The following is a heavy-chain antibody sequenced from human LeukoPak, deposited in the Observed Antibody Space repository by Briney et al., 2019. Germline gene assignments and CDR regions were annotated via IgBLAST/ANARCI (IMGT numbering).Heavy chain of an antibody. D-gene: IGHD3-22*01. V-gene: IGHV4-31*03. CDR3: ARIVYDSSGYFDY. J-gene: IGHJ4*02. CDR1: GGSISSGGYY. CDR2: IYYSGST. Sequence: PSETLSLTCTVSGGSISSGGYYWSWIRQHPGKGLEWIGYIYYSGSTYYNPSLKSRVTISVDTSKNQFSLKLSSVTAADTAVYYCARIVYDSSGYFDYWGQGTLVTVSS.